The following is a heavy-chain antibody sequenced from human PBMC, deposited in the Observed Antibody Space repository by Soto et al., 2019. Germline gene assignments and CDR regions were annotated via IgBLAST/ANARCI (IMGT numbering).Heavy chain of an antibody. D-gene: IGHD7-27*01. CDR1: GFTFDDYA. V-gene: IGHV3-9*01. CDR3: AKETQSNLGTGGFDY. Sequence: EVQLVESGGGVVQPGRSLRLSCEASGFTFDDYAIHWVRQPPGKGLEWVSGISWNSGTIGYGDSVKGRFTISRDNAKNSLDLEMNSLRPEDTAFYFCAKETQSNLGTGGFDYWGQGILGSVSS. CDR2: ISWNSGTI. J-gene: IGHJ4*02.